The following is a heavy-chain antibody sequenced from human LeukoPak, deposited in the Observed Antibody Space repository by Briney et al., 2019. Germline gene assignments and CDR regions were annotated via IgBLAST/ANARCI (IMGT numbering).Heavy chain of an antibody. CDR3: ARGNHNWVFDY. CDR1: GFTFSSYG. V-gene: IGHV3-33*01. Sequence: GGSLRLSCAASGFTFSSYGMHWVRQAPGKGLEWVAVIWYDGSNKYYADSVKGRFTISRDNSKNTLYLQVNSLRAEDTAVYYCARGNHNWVFDYWGQGTLVTVSS. J-gene: IGHJ4*02. CDR2: IWYDGSNK. D-gene: IGHD1-20*01.